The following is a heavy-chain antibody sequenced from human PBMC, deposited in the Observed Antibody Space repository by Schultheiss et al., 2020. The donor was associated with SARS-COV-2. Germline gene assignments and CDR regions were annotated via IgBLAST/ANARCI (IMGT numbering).Heavy chain of an antibody. CDR2: INPDSGAT. J-gene: IGHJ4*02. CDR3: ARESASTVTSNFDN. D-gene: IGHD4-11*01. CDR1: GYIFTYHY. Sequence: ASVKVSCKTSGYIFTYHYIHWVRQAPGQGLEWMGRINPDSGATSSAQRFQGRVTMTTDTSISTVYMELTRLTSDDTALYYCARESASTVTSNFDNWGQGSLINVAS. V-gene: IGHV1-2*06.